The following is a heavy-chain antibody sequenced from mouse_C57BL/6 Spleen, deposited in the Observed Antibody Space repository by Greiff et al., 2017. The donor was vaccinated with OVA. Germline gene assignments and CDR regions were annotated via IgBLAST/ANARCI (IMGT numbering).Heavy chain of an antibody. V-gene: IGHV1-81*01. CDR3: ASPYYYGSSSFEIFDV. D-gene: IGHD1-1*01. J-gene: IGHJ1*03. Sequence: QVQLQQSGAELARPGASVKLSCKASGYTFTSYGISWVKQRTGQGLEWIGEIYPRSGNTYYNEKFKGKATLTADKSSSTAYMELRSLTSEDSAVYFCASPYYYGSSSFEIFDVWGTGTTVTVSS. CDR1: GYTFTSYG. CDR2: IYPRSGNT.